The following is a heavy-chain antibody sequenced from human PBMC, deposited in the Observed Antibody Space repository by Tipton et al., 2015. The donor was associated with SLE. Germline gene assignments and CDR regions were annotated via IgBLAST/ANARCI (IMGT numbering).Heavy chain of an antibody. D-gene: IGHD6-19*01. J-gene: IGHJ4*02. CDR1: GYTFTNYG. V-gene: IGHV1-18*01. CDR3: ARDGRHSSGWYSDY. CDR2: ISGYNGQT. Sequence: QLVQSGAEVKKPGASVKVSCKASGYTFTNYGISWVRQAPGQGLEWMGWISGYNGQTNYAQKFQGRVTMTTDTPTSTAYMELRSLRSDDTAVYYCARDGRHSSGWYSDYWGQGTLVTVSS.